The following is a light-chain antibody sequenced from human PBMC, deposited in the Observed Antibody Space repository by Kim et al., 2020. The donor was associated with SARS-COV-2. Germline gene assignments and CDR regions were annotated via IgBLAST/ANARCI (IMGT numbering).Light chain of an antibody. Sequence: QSGTISCTGTSSSVGGYNYVSWYQHYQGKAPKLKIYEVTKRPSGVPDRFSGSKSGNTASLTVSGLQAEDEADYYCSSYAGSNNFVVFGGGTQLTVL. CDR3: SSYAGSNNFVV. J-gene: IGLJ2*01. V-gene: IGLV2-8*01. CDR1: SSSVGGYNY. CDR2: EVT.